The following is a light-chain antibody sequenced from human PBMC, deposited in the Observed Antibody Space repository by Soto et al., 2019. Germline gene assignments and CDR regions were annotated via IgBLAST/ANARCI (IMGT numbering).Light chain of an antibody. Sequence: QSALTQPASVSGSPGQSITISCTGTSSDVGGYNYVSWYQQHPGKAPKIMIYDVSNRPSGVSNRFSGSKSGNTASLTISGLQAEDEADYYYSSYTTSSTLIFGGGTKLTVL. J-gene: IGLJ2*01. CDR3: SSYTTSSTLI. CDR2: DVS. CDR1: SSDVGGYNY. V-gene: IGLV2-14*01.